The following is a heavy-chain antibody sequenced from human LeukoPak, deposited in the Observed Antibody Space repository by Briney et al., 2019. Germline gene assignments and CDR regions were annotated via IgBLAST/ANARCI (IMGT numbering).Heavy chain of an antibody. V-gene: IGHV4-38-2*02. CDR2: IYHSGST. CDR3: ARASGGCEEAFDY. CDR1: GYSISSGYY. J-gene: IGHJ4*02. Sequence: PSETLSLTCTVSGYSISSGYYWGWIRQPPGKGLEWIGSIYHSGSTYYNPSLKSRVTISVDTSKNQFSLKLSSVTAADTAVYYCARASGGCEEAFDYWGQGTLVTVSS. D-gene: IGHD5-12*01.